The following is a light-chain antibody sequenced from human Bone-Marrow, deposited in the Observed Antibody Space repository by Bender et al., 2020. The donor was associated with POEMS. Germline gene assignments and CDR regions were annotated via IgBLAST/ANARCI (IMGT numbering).Light chain of an antibody. CDR2: KDN. Sequence: SYELTQPPSVSVSPGQTARITCSGDELPKKYAYWYQKKSGQAPALVIYKDNERRLGIPERFSGSSSGTTVTLTISGVQAEDEADYYCQSADITGTYVVFGGVTKVTVL. J-gene: IGLJ3*02. CDR1: ELPKKY. CDR3: QSADITGTYVV. V-gene: IGLV3-25*03.